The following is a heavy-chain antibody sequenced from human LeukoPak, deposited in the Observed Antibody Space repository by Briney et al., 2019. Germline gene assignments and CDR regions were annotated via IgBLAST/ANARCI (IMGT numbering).Heavy chain of an antibody. CDR3: ARGLGGGRSIFGVVKLYYYYYMDV. V-gene: IGHV1-8*03. Sequence: GASVKVSCKASGYTFTSYGINWVRQATGQGLEWMGWMNLNSGNTGYAQKFQGRVTITRNTSISTAYMELSSLRSEDTAVYYCARGLGGGRSIFGVVKLYYYYYMDVWGKGTTVTVSS. CDR1: GYTFTSYG. J-gene: IGHJ6*03. D-gene: IGHD3-3*01. CDR2: MNLNSGNT.